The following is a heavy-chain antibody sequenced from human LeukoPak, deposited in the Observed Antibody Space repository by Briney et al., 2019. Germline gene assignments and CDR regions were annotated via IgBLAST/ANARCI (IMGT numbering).Heavy chain of an antibody. D-gene: IGHD1-26*01. CDR2: IYHSGST. Sequence: SETLSLTCAVSGGSISSSNWWSWVRQPPGKGLEWIGEIYHSGSTNYNPSLKSRVTISVDKSKNQFSLKLSSVTAADTAVYYCARDLFDGSYEGGLFDYWGQGTLVTVSS. V-gene: IGHV4-4*02. CDR1: GGSISSSNW. CDR3: ARDLFDGSYEGGLFDY. J-gene: IGHJ4*02.